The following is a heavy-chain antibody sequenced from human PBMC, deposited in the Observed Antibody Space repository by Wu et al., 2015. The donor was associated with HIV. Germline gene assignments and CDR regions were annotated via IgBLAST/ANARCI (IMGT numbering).Heavy chain of an antibody. Sequence: QVQLVQSGAEVKKPGASVKVSCKASGYTFTSYGISWVRQAPGQGLEWMGGIIPFFGIANYAQNFKGRVTITVDDSTSTAYMQLNSLRSEDTAVYYCARGLGDIVVVPAAAGSDYWGQGTLVTVSS. CDR1: GYTFTSYG. D-gene: IGHD2-2*01. V-gene: IGHV1-69*13. CDR3: ARGLGDIVVVPAAAGSDY. J-gene: IGHJ4*02. CDR2: IIPFFGIA.